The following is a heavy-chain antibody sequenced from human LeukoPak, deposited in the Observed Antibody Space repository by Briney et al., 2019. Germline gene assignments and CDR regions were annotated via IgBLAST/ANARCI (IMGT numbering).Heavy chain of an antibody. CDR2: ISSSSSTI. CDR1: GFTFSSYS. J-gene: IGHJ4*02. CDR3: ARGYCSGGSCYSGNY. V-gene: IGHV3-48*01. Sequence: PGGSLRLSCAASGFTFSSYSMNWVRQAPGKGLEWVSYISSSSSTIYYADSVKGRFTISRDNAKNSLYLQMNSLRAEDTAVYYCARGYCSGGSCYSGNYWGQGTLVTVSS. D-gene: IGHD2-15*01.